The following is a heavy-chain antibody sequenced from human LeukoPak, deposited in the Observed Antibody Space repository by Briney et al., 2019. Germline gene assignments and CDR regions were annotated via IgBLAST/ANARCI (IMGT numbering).Heavy chain of an antibody. CDR2: IIPIFGTA. J-gene: IGHJ6*02. CDR3: AGVGLGRTKHNWNGIIYYGMDV. V-gene: IGHV1-69*13. Sequence: SVKVSCKASGGTFSSYAITWVRQAPGQGLEWMGGIIPIFGTANYAQKFQGRVTITADESTSTAYMELSSLRSEDTAVYYCAGVGLGRTKHNWNGIIYYGMDVWGQGTTVTVSS. CDR1: GGTFSSYA. D-gene: IGHD1-20*01.